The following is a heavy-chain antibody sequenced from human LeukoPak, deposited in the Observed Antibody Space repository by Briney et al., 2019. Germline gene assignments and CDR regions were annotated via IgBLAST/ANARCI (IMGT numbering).Heavy chain of an antibody. CDR3: ARGGPIGYCSGGSCYAIDY. CDR1: GGTFSSYA. D-gene: IGHD2-15*01. J-gene: IGHJ4*02. V-gene: IGHV1-69*06. Sequence: SVKVSCKASGGTFSSYAISWVRQAPGQGLEWMGGIIPIFGTANYAQKFQGRVTITADKSTSTAYMELSSLRSEDTAVYYCARGGPIGYCSGGSCYAIDYWGQGTLVTVSS. CDR2: IIPIFGTA.